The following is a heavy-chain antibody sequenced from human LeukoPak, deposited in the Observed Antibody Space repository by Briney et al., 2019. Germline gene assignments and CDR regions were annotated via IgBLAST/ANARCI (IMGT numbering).Heavy chain of an antibody. CDR3: AGGSGWYKTPNYFDY. D-gene: IGHD6-19*01. Sequence: PGGSLRLSCAANRVTVSSNYISWVRQAPGKGLEWVSVIYSGGSTYYADSVKGRFTISRDNSKNTLYLQMNSLRAEDTAVYYCAGGSGWYKTPNYFDYWGQGTLVTVSS. V-gene: IGHV3-53*01. CDR2: IYSGGST. J-gene: IGHJ4*02. CDR1: RVTVSSNY.